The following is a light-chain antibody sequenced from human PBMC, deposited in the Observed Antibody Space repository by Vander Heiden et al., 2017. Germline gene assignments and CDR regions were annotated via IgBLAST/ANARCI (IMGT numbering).Light chain of an antibody. J-gene: IGKJ2*01. CDR3: MQALQTPPYT. CDR2: LGS. V-gene: IGKV2-28*01. Sequence: DIVMTQSPLSLPVTPGEPASISCRSSHSLLHSNGYNYLDWYLQKPGQSPQLLIYLGSNRASGVPDRFSGSGSGTDFTLKISRVEAEDVGVYYCMQALQTPPYTFGQGTKLEIK. CDR1: HSLLHSNGYNY.